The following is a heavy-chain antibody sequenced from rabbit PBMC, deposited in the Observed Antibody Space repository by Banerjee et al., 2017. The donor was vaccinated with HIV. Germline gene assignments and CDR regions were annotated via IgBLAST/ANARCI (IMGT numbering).Heavy chain of an antibody. CDR1: GFSFSNKYV. V-gene: IGHV1S45*01. CDR3: ARSSGDSYWWYYNL. Sequence: QEQLVESGGGLVQPEGSLTLTCTASGFSFSNKYVMCWVRQAPGKGLEWIACINTSSGNTVYATWAKGRFTISKTSSTTVTLQMTSLTAADTATYFCARSSGDSYWWYYNLWGPGTLVTVS. J-gene: IGHJ4*01. CDR2: INTSSGNT. D-gene: IGHD6-1*01.